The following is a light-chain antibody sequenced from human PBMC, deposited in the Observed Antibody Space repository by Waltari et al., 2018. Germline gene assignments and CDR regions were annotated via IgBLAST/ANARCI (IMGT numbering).Light chain of an antibody. CDR3: QQFESAPRT. CDR2: AAS. CDR1: QSLTVNY. V-gene: IGKV3-20*01. Sequence: IVLTQSPDILSLSPGATATLSCRASQSLTVNYLAWYQQKPGQAPRLLIYAASSRATGVPDRFSGSGSGAHFTLAISRLEPEDFAVYYCQQFESAPRTFGQGTKVEIK. J-gene: IGKJ1*01.